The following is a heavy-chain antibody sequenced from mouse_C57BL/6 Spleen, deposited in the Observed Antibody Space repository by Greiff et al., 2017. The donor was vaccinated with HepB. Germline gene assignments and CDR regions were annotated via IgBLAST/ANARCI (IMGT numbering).Heavy chain of an antibody. D-gene: IGHD4-1*01. CDR3: ARRATDWDDDY. V-gene: IGHV1-50*01. Sequence: VQLQQSGAELVKPGASVKLSCKASGYTFTSYWMQWVKQRPGQGLEWIGEIDPSDSYTNYNQKFKGKATLTVDTSSSTAYMQLSSLTSEDSAVYYGARRATDWDDDYWGQGTTLTVSS. CDR1: GYTFTSYW. CDR2: IDPSDSYT. J-gene: IGHJ2*01.